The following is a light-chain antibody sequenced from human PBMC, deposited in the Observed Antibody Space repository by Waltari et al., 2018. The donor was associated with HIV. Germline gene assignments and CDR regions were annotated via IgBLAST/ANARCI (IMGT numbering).Light chain of an antibody. V-gene: IGLV3-27*01. CDR3: YSAADNNLRV. J-gene: IGLJ3*02. Sequence: SSELTQPSSVSVSPGQTARLTCSGDVLAQKYARGFQQKPGQAPVLVIYKDSERPSGIPERFSGSSSGTTVTLTISGAQVEDEADYYCYSAADNNLRVFGGGTKLTVL. CDR2: KDS. CDR1: VLAQKY.